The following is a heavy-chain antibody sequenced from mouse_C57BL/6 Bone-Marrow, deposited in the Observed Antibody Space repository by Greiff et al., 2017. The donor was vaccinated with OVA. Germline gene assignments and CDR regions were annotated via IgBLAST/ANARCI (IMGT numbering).Heavy chain of an antibody. J-gene: IGHJ3*01. Sequence: EVKLVESGPGLVKPSQSLSLTCSVTGYSITSGYYWNWLRQFPGNKLEWMGYISYDGSNNYNPSLKNRISITRDTSKNQFFLKLKSVTTEDTATYYCARRWAWFAYWGQGTLVTVSA. CDR1: GYSITSGYY. CDR2: ISYDGSN. CDR3: ARRWAWFAY. V-gene: IGHV3-6*01. D-gene: IGHD4-1*01.